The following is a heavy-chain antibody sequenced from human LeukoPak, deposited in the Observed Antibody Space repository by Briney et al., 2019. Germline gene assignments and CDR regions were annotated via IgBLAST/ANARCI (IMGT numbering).Heavy chain of an antibody. CDR1: GYTFTSYG. V-gene: IGHV1-18*01. D-gene: IGHD3-9*01. J-gene: IGHJ4*02. CDR2: ISAYNGNT. Sequence: GASVKVSCKASGYTFTSYGISWVRQAPGQGLEWMGWISAYNGNTNYAQKLQGRVTMTTDTSTSTAYMELRSLRSDDTAVYYCARDRAFGNSKTYYDILTGYYWPQWFDYWGQGTLVTVSS. CDR3: ARDRAFGNSKTYYDILTGYYWPQWFDY.